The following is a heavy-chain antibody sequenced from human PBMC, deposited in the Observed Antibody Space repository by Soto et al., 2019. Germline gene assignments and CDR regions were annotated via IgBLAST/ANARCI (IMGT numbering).Heavy chain of an antibody. CDR3: ARDKGYCSDTSCPDFDY. D-gene: IGHD2-15*01. J-gene: IGHJ4*02. CDR2: VIPNLGVT. CDR1: GYTFTSYG. Sequence: SVKVSCKASGYTFTSYGIGWVRQAPGQGLEWMGRVIPNLGVTNYAKKFQGRFTIVVDTSTSTAYMELNSLRYEDTAVYYCARDKGYCSDTSCPDFDYWGQGTLVTVSS. V-gene: IGHV1-69*04.